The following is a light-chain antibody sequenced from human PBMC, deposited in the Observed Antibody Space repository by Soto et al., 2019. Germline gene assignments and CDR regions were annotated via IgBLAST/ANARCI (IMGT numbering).Light chain of an antibody. CDR1: QSFSNSY. CDR3: QQYGSSAFT. J-gene: IGKJ3*01. CDR2: GAS. Sequence: EIVLTQSPGTLSLPPGERATLSCRASQSFSNSYLAWYQQKPGQAPRLLIYGASSRATGIPDRFSGSGSGTDFTLTISRLEPEDFAVYYCQQYGSSAFTFGPGTKVDIK. V-gene: IGKV3-20*01.